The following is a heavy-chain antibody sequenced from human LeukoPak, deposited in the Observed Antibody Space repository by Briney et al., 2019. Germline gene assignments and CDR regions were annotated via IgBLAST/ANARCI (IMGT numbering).Heavy chain of an antibody. V-gene: IGHV4-4*07. CDR3: ARSAPAFAFDI. D-gene: IGHD6-25*01. Sequence: SETLSLTCTVSGGSISSYYWSWIRQPAGEGLEWIGRLHTSGSTNYNPSLKSRVTISVDTSKNQFSLKLSSVTAADTAVYYCARSAPAFAFDIWGQGTMVTVSS. J-gene: IGHJ3*02. CDR1: GGSISSYY. CDR2: LHTSGST.